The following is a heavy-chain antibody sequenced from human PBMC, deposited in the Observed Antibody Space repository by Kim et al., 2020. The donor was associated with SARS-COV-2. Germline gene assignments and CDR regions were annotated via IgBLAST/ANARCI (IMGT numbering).Heavy chain of an antibody. V-gene: IGHV3-33*01. Sequence: YADSGKGRFTISRDNSKNTLYLQMNSLRAEDTAVYYCASHPVVTPDAFDIWGQGTMVTVSS. J-gene: IGHJ3*02. CDR3: ASHPVVTPDAFDI. D-gene: IGHD2-21*02.